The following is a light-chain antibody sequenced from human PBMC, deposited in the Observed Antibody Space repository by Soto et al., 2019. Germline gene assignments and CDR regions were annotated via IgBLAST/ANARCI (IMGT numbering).Light chain of an antibody. CDR2: AAS. CDR3: QQYDILPIT. Sequence: DIQMTQSPSALSASVGDRVTITCRASQSITNYLNWYQHKPGQAPNLLIYAASTLQAGVPSRFSGSGSGTHFTFTISSLQTEDIGTYYCQQYDILPITFGRGTRLEIK. J-gene: IGKJ5*01. CDR1: QSITNY. V-gene: IGKV1-33*01.